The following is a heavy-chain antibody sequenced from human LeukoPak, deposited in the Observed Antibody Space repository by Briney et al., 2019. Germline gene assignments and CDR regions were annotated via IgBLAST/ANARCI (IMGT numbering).Heavy chain of an antibody. V-gene: IGHV4-39*07. CDR3: ARGIEYSSSEFAEYFQH. Sequence: SETLSLTCTVSGGSISSGSYYWDWIRQPPGKGLEWIGSAYYSGYTYYNPSLKSRVTISVDTSKNQFSLKLSSVTAADTAVYYCARGIEYSSSEFAEYFQHWCQGTLVIVSS. D-gene: IGHD6-6*01. CDR2: AYYSGYT. CDR1: GGSISSGSYY. J-gene: IGHJ1*01.